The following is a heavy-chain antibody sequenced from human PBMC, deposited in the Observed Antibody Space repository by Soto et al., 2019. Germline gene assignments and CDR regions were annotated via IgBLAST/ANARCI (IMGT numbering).Heavy chain of an antibody. CDR2: INAGNGNT. J-gene: IGHJ4*02. Sequence: GASVKVSCKASGYTFTSYAMHWVRQAPGQRLEWMGWINAGNGNTKYSQKFQGRVTITRDTSASTAYMELSSLRSEDTAVYYCACPRWFGEFNFDYWGQGTLVTSPQ. D-gene: IGHD3-10*01. CDR1: GYTFTSYA. CDR3: ACPRWFGEFNFDY. V-gene: IGHV1-3*01.